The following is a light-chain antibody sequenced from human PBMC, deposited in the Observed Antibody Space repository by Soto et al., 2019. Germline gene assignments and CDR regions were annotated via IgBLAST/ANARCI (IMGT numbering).Light chain of an antibody. CDR2: GVS. CDR3: QQYGSSPPYT. J-gene: IGKJ2*01. CDR1: QSVSNS. Sequence: EIVLTQSPGTLSLSPGQRATLSCRASQSVSNSLAWYQQTPGQPPRLLTYGVSSRATGIPDRFSGSGSGTDFTLTISRLEPEDFAVYFCQQYGSSPPYTFGQGTKVDIK. V-gene: IGKV3-20*01.